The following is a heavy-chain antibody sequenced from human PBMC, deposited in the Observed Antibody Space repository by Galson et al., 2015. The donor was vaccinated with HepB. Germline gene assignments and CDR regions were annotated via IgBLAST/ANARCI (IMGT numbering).Heavy chain of an antibody. CDR1: GFSFSSYG. Sequence: SLRLSCAASGFSFSSYGMHWVRQAPGKGLEWVAVIWYDGSKEYYADSVKGRFTISRDNSNNTLYLQMNSLRAEDTAVYFCAGAYSSGWYDYWGQGTLVPVSS. CDR3: AGAYSSGWYDY. D-gene: IGHD6-19*01. CDR2: IWYDGSKE. J-gene: IGHJ4*02. V-gene: IGHV3-33*01.